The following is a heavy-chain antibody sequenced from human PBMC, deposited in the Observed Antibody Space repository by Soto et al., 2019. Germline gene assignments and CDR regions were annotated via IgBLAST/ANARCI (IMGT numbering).Heavy chain of an antibody. D-gene: IGHD2-21*01. CDR2: IIPLFGLP. CDR3: AFDVKIGVVYFDN. V-gene: IGHV1-69*02. CDR1: GGTFSTYT. J-gene: IGHJ4*02. Sequence: QVQLVQSGAEVKKPVSSVKVSCKVSGGTFSTYTIRWVRQAPGQGLERMGRIIPLFGLPNHAQKFQGRVTITADKSTNTSYLEMTGLRSEDTAVYYCAFDVKIGVVYFDNWGQGTLVTVSS.